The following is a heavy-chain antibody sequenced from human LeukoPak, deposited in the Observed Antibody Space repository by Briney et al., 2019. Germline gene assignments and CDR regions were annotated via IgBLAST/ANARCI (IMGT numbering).Heavy chain of an antibody. CDR3: AGEGWLRRAPDY. D-gene: IGHD5-12*01. CDR1: GFTFSSYS. Sequence: GGSLRLSCAASGFTFSSYSMNWVRQAPGKGLEWVSSISSSSSYIYYADSVKGRFTISRDNAKNSLYLQMNSLRAEDTAVYYCAGEGWLRRAPDYWGQGALVTVSS. J-gene: IGHJ4*02. CDR2: ISSSSSYI. V-gene: IGHV3-21*01.